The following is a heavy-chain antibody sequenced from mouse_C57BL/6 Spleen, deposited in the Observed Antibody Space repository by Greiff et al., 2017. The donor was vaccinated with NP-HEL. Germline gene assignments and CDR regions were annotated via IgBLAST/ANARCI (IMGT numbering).Heavy chain of an antibody. CDR2: LLPGSGST. CDR3: ARSTGRGGGGYSNYEDY. D-gene: IGHD2-5*01. CDR1: GYTFTGYW. Sequence: QVQLKQSGAELMKPGASVKLSCKATGYTFTGYWIEWVKQRPGHGLEWIGELLPGSGSTNYNEKFKGKATFTADTSSNTAYMQLSSLTTEDSAIYYCARSTGRGGGGYSNYEDYWGQGTTLTVSS. V-gene: IGHV1-9*01. J-gene: IGHJ2*01.